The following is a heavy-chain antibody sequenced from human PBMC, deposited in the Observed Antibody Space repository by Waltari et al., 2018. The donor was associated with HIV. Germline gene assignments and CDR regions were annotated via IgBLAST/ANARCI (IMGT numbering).Heavy chain of an antibody. CDR1: GITFDDYG. D-gene: IGHD2-15*01. CDR3: ASGSHYCSGGSCDYYYYDMDV. J-gene: IGHJ6*02. Sequence: EVQLVESGGGVVRPGGSLRLSCAASGITFDDYGMSWVRQAPGKGLECVSGIRWKGGSTGDADSVKGRFTTSRDNAKKSLFLQMNSLRAEDTALYYCASGSHYCSGGSCDYYYYDMDVWGQGTTVTVSS. V-gene: IGHV3-20*04. CDR2: IRWKGGST.